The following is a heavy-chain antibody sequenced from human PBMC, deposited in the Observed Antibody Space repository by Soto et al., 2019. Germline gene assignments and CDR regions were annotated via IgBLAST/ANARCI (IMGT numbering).Heavy chain of an antibody. Sequence: KQSPTLSLTCAISGDSVSSNSAAWNWIRQSPSRGLEWLGRTYYRSKWYNDYAVSVKSRITINPDTSKNQFSLQLNSVTPEDTAVYYCARDGIAARLSRRYYGMDVWGQGTTVTVSS. V-gene: IGHV6-1*01. CDR1: GDSVSSNSAA. CDR2: TYYRSKWYN. J-gene: IGHJ6*02. CDR3: ARDGIAARLSRRYYGMDV. D-gene: IGHD6-6*01.